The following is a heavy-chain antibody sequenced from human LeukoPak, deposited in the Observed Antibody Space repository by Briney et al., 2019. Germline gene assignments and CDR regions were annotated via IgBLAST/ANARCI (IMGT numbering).Heavy chain of an antibody. CDR3: ARGGSFGAFDI. CDR2: TRNKANSYTT. V-gene: IGHV3-72*01. D-gene: IGHD1-26*01. J-gene: IGHJ3*02. CDR1: GFTFSDHY. Sequence: PGGSLRLSCAASGFTFSDHYMDWVRQAPGKGLEWVGRTRNKANSYTTEYAASVKGRFTISRVDSKNSLYLQMNSLKTEDTAVYYCARGGSFGAFDIWGQGTMVTVSS.